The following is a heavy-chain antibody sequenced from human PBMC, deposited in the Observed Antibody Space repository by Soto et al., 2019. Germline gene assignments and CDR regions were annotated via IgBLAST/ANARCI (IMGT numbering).Heavy chain of an antibody. J-gene: IGHJ6*02. V-gene: IGHV3-15*07. D-gene: IGHD6-13*01. CDR1: GFTFSNAW. Sequence: GGSLRLSCAASGFTFSNAWMNWVRQAPGKGLEWVGRIKSKTDGGTTDYAAPVKGRFTISRDDSKNTLYLQMNSLKTEDTAVYYCTTEGSSWYHGYYYYGMDVWGQGTTVTVSS. CDR3: TTEGSSWYHGYYYYGMDV. CDR2: IKSKTDGGTT.